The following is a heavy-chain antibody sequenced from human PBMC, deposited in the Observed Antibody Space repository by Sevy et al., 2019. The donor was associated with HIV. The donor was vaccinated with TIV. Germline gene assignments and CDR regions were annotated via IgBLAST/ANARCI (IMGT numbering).Heavy chain of an antibody. J-gene: IGHJ6*03. CDR1: GYTFTSYG. D-gene: IGHD4-17*01. V-gene: IGHV1-18*01. CDR3: ARDLSSSGDYDYYYYMDV. Sequence: ASVKVSCKASGYTFTSYGISWVRQAPGQGLEWMGWISAYNGNTNYAQKLQGRVTMTTDTSTSTAYMELRSLRSDDTAVYYCARDLSSSGDYDYYYYMDVWGKGTTVTVS. CDR2: ISAYNGNT.